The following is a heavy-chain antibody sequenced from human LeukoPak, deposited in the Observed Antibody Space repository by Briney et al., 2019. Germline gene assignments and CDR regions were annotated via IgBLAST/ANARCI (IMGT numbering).Heavy chain of an antibody. CDR2: IYYSGTT. J-gene: IGHJ5*02. CDR3: ASHRIAAAALNWFDP. CDR1: GGSISSYY. Sequence: PSETLSLTCTVSGGSISSYYWSWIRQPPGKGLEWIGSIYYSGTTYYNPSLKSRVTISVDTSKNQFSLRLNSVTAADTAVYYCASHRIAAAALNWFDPWGQGTLVTVSS. D-gene: IGHD6-13*01. V-gene: IGHV4-59*04.